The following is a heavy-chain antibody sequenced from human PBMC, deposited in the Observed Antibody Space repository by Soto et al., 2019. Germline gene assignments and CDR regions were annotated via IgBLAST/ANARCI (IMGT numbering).Heavy chain of an antibody. D-gene: IGHD3-22*01. CDR1: GFTFSRNG. V-gene: IGHV3-33*01. J-gene: IGHJ4*02. CDR3: ARFVGSDSSGCFDY. Sequence: PGGSLRLSCAASGFTFSRNGMHWVRQAPGKGLEWVAFIWYDGSNEDYVDSVKGRFTISRDNSKNTLYLEMNSLRAEDTAVYYSARFVGSDSSGCFDYPGQGSPVTVSS. CDR2: IWYDGSNE.